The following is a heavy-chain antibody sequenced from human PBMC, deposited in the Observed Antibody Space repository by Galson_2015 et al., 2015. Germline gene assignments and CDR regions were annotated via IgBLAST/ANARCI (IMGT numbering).Heavy chain of an antibody. CDR1: GFTFSSYA. CDR3: AKDLTGSAAFVPDY. V-gene: IGHV3-23*01. J-gene: IGHJ4*02. D-gene: IGHD6-25*01. Sequence: SLRLSCAASGFTFSSYAMSWVRQAPGKGLEWVSAISGSGGSTFYADSVKGRFTISRDNSKNTLYLQMNSLRAEDTAVYLCAKDLTGSAAFVPDYWGQGTLVTVSS. CDR2: ISGSGGST.